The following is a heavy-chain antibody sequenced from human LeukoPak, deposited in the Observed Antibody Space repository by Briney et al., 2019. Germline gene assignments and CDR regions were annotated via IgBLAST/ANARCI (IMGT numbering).Heavy chain of an antibody. Sequence: GGSLRLSCATSGFNFNSKWMTWVRQAPGKGLEWVANINQDGSEKYHGDSVKGRFTISRGNAKSSLFLEMSSLRAEDTAVYYCADPPSDFWGQGTLVAVSS. J-gene: IGHJ4*02. CDR1: GFNFNSKW. V-gene: IGHV3-7*01. CDR2: INQDGSEK. CDR3: ADPPSDF.